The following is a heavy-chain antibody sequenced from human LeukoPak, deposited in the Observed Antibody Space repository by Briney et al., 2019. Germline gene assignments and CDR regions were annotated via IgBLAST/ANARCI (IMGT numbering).Heavy chain of an antibody. J-gene: IGHJ4*02. Sequence: GGSLRLSCAASGFTFSNYAMSWVRRAPGKGLEGVSALSAGGDFAYYADSVKARSTIPRDNSKNTLYLNIHSPRAEETAVYYCAKCIDPRAPFDYWGQGALVTVSS. D-gene: IGHD2-8*01. CDR3: AKCIDPRAPFDY. CDR1: GFTFSNYA. CDR2: LSAGGDFA. V-gene: IGHV3-23*01.